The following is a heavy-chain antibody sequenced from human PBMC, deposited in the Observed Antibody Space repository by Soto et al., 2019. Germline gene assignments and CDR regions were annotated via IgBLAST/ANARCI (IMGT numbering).Heavy chain of an antibody. CDR2: TYYSGNT. CDR1: DGSICSGGPY. Sequence: PSEPLSHTRTVADGSICSGGPYRCWIRQHPGKGLEWIGHTYYSGNTYYNPSLKSRVTISVDTSKNQFPLRLSSVTAAATAIYYCATRITVFGLLIPPFGPCGQGTRVT. D-gene: IGHD3-3*01. CDR3: ATRITVFGLLIPPFGP. V-gene: IGHV4-31*03. J-gene: IGHJ5*02.